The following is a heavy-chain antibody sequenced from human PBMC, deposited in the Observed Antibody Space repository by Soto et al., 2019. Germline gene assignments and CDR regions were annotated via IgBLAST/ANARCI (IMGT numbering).Heavy chain of an antibody. CDR2: INPSGGST. CDR1: GYTFTSYY. D-gene: IGHD3-10*01. V-gene: IGHV1-46*01. J-gene: IGHJ4*02. CDR3: ARAPRGNYGYPSYFDY. Sequence: ASVKVSCKASGYTFTSYYMYWVRQAPGQGLEWMGRINPSGGSTNYAQKFQGRVTMTRDTSTSTVYMELSSLRSEDTAVYYCARAPRGNYGYPSYFDYWGQGTLVTVSS.